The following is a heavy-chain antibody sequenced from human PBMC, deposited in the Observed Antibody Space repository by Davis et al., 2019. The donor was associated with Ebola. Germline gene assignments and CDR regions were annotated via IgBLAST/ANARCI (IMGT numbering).Heavy chain of an antibody. CDR1: GFTFSNYG. CDR2: IAGGGTA. V-gene: IGHV3-23*01. CDR3: ARGAGYCNGGGCYGRDYFDY. J-gene: IGHJ4*02. D-gene: IGHD2-15*01. Sequence: GASLKISCAASGFTFSNYGLTWVRQAPGKGLEWVSAIAGGGTAYYADSVKGRFPISRDHSKNTLYLQMNSLRADDTAVDYCARGAGYCNGGGCYGRDYFDYWGQGTLVTVSS.